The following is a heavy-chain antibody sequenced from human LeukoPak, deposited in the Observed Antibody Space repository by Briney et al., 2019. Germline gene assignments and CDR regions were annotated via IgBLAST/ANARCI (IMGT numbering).Heavy chain of an antibody. CDR1: GYTFTSYD. V-gene: IGHV1-8*01. J-gene: IGHJ6*02. Sequence: GASVKVSCKASGYTFTSYDINWVRQATGQGLEWMGWMNPNSGNTGYAQKFQGRVTMTRNTSISTAYMELSSLRSEDTAVYYCARAESPAMSFYDFWSGYYGMDVWGQGTTVTVSS. D-gene: IGHD3-3*01. CDR2: MNPNSGNT. CDR3: ARAESPAMSFYDFWSGYYGMDV.